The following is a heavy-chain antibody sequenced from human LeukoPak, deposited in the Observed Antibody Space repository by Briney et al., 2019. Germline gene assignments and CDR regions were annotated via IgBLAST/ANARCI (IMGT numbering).Heavy chain of an antibody. V-gene: IGHV4-59*01. Sequence: SETLSLTCTVSGGSISDYSWSWIRQPPGKGLEWIGNIYYSGSANHNPSLKSRVTISRDTSKNQFSLKLSSVTAADTAVYYCARGSCGGDCYSYYYYYYMDVWGKGTTVTVSS. J-gene: IGHJ6*03. CDR1: GGSISDYS. CDR3: ARGSCGGDCYSYYYYYYMDV. CDR2: IYYSGSA. D-gene: IGHD2-21*01.